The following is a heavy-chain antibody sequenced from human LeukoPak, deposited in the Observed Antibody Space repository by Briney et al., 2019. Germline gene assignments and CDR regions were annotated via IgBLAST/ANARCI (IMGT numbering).Heavy chain of an antibody. Sequence: PGGSLRLSCAGSGFTFSSYAFHWVRQAPGKGLEWVAVIWYDGSNKYYADSVKGRFTISRDNSKNTLYLQMSSLRAEDTAVYYCARDPGYCSSTSCYTEAFDYWGQGTLVTVSS. V-gene: IGHV3-33*08. J-gene: IGHJ4*02. CDR1: GFTFSSYA. CDR2: IWYDGSNK. D-gene: IGHD2-2*02. CDR3: ARDPGYCSSTSCYTEAFDY.